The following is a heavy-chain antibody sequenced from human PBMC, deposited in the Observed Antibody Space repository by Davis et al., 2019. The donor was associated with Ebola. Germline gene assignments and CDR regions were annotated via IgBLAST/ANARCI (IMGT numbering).Heavy chain of an antibody. Sequence: PGGSLRLSCSASGFNFGNYAMNWVRQAPGKGLEWVAIISYDERSRLYGASVKGRFTISRDNSKNTLFLQMHSLRPEDTAVYYCVKVGCSSTRCSRHFDSWGQGTLVTVSS. V-gene: IGHV3-30*04. D-gene: IGHD2-2*01. CDR1: GFNFGNYA. J-gene: IGHJ4*02. CDR2: ISYDERSR. CDR3: VKVGCSSTRCSRHFDS.